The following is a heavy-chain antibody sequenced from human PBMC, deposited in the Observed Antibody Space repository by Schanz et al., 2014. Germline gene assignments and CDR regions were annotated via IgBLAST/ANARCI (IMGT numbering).Heavy chain of an antibody. CDR2: LWHDGSKK. CDR1: GFTLSSYG. D-gene: IGHD5-12*01. CDR3: ARDFHGYGPHLDY. Sequence: QVRLVESGGGVVQPGRSLRLSCAASGFTLSSYGMHWVRQAPGKGLEWVAILWHDGSKKYYADSVKGRFTVSRDNSKNTLYLQLNSLRAEDTAVYYSARDFHGYGPHLDYWGQGSLVTVAS. J-gene: IGHJ4*02. V-gene: IGHV3-33*08.